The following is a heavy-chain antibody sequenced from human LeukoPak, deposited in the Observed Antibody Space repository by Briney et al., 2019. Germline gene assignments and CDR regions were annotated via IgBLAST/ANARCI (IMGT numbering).Heavy chain of an antibody. D-gene: IGHD6-19*01. Sequence: PSETPSLTCTVSGGSISSGGYYWSWIRQHPGKGLEWIGYIYYSGSTYYNPSLKSRVTISVDTSKNQFSLKLSSVTAADTAVYYCARDKSVVAVAGFDAFDIWGQGTMVTVSS. CDR3: ARDKSVVAVAGFDAFDI. CDR1: GGSISSGGYY. V-gene: IGHV4-31*03. CDR2: IYYSGST. J-gene: IGHJ3*02.